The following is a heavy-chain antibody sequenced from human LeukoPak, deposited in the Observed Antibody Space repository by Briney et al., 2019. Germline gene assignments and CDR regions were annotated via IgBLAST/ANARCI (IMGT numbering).Heavy chain of an antibody. CDR2: INHSGST. Sequence: KPSETLSLTCAVYGGSFSGYYWSWIRQPPGKGLEWIGEINHSGSTNYNPSLKSRVTISVDTSKNQFSLKLSSVTAADTAVYYCARGPIAVAATGDSWGQGTLVTVSS. CDR1: GGSFSGYY. CDR3: ARGPIAVAATGDS. D-gene: IGHD6-19*01. V-gene: IGHV4-34*01. J-gene: IGHJ4*02.